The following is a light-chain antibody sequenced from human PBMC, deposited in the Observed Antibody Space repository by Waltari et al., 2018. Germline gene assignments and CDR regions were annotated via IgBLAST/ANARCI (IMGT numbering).Light chain of an antibody. CDR3: QQRTNRPRMYT. CDR2: DVS. Sequence: EIVLPQSPGTLSLSPGERATLPCRASQSLSSSLAWYQQRPGQAPRLLIYDVSNRASGIPARFSGSGSGTDFTLTISSLEPEDFAVYYCQQRTNRPRMYTFGQGTKLEI. CDR1: QSLSSS. J-gene: IGKJ2*01. V-gene: IGKV3-11*01.